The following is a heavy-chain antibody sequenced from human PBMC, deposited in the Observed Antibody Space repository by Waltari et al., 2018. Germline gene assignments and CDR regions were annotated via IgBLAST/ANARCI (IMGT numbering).Heavy chain of an antibody. J-gene: IGHJ6*02. CDR2: VYYTRRA. V-gene: IGHV4-39*01. Sequence: QLQLQESGPGLVKPSETLSLMCTVSGGSITSSSFHWTWIRQPPGKGLEWIGSVYYTRRALYNPSLKSRLTISSDTSGNQFSLQVRSVTAADTAVYYCARLASPEGLDVWGQGTTVTVSS. CDR1: GGSITSSSFH. CDR3: ARLASPEGLDV.